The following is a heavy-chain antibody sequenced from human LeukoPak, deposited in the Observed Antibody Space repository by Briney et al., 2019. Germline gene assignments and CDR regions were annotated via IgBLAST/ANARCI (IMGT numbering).Heavy chain of an antibody. J-gene: IGHJ6*02. D-gene: IGHD3-22*01. CDR1: GYTFTDYY. CDR3: ALLVVTVGTPYYYYGVDV. V-gene: IGHV1-2*02. CDR2: INPNSGGT. Sequence: ASVKVSCKASGYTFTDYYLHWVRQAPGQGLEWMGWINPNSGGTNYASRFQGRVTMTSDTSISTAYMDLSRLRSDDTAVYYCALLVVTVGTPYYYYGVDVWGQGTTVTVSS.